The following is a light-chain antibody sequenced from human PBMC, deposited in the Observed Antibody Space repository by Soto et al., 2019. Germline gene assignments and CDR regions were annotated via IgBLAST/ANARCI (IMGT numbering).Light chain of an antibody. CDR3: QQYNIWPPLYT. CDR1: QTVSDN. CDR2: GAS. J-gene: IGKJ2*01. V-gene: IGKV3-15*01. Sequence: EIVLTQSPAILSASPGERATLSCRASQTVSDNLAWYQQKPGQSPRLLIYGASTRAPDIPVRFSGSGSGTEFTLTISSLQSEDFAVYYCQQYNIWPPLYTFGQGTKL.